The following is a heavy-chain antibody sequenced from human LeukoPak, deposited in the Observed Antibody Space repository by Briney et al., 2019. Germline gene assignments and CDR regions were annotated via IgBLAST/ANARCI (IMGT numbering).Heavy chain of an antibody. J-gene: IGHJ4*02. CDR2: ITSGSSPI. D-gene: IGHD4-17*01. Sequence: QTGGSLRLSCAASGFTFRSYSMNWVRQAPGKGLEWVSYITSGSSPIYYADSVKGRFTISRDNAKNSLYLQMNSLRDEDTAVYYCAGRAYGDDSFDYWGQGTLVTVSS. V-gene: IGHV3-48*02. CDR3: AGRAYGDDSFDY. CDR1: GFTFRSYS.